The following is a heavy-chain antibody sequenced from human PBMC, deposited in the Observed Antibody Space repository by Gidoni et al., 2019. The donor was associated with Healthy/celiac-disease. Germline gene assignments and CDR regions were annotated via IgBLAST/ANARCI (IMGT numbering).Heavy chain of an antibody. CDR2: IYYSGST. CDR1: GGSISSSSYY. CDR3: ARLTSGWYYFDY. J-gene: IGHJ4*02. D-gene: IGHD6-19*01. V-gene: IGHV4-39*01. Sequence: QLQLQESGPGLVKPSETLSLTCTGSGGSISSSSYYWGWIRQPPGKGLEWIGSIYYSGSTYYNPSLKSRVTISVDTSKNQFSLKLSSVTAADTAVYYCARLTSGWYYFDYWGQGTLVTVSS.